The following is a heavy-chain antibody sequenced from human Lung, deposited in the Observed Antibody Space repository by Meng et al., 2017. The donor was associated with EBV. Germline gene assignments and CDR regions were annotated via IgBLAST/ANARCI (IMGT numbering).Heavy chain of an antibody. CDR3: AATVNDGYFDY. D-gene: IGHD4-11*01. Sequence: HVQLQDTGPGLVNTPQTLSLTCTVSVCSSSSGGYYWSWIRQHPGKGLEWIGYIYYSGSTYYNPSLKNRVTISADTSKNQFSLKLSSVTAAYTAVYYCAATVNDGYFDYWGQGTLVTVSS. V-gene: IGHV4-31*03. J-gene: IGHJ4*02. CDR2: IYYSGST. CDR1: VCSSSSGGYY.